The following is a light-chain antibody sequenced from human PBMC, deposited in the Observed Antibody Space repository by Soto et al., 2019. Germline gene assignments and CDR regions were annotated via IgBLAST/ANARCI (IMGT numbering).Light chain of an antibody. CDR1: QSVSNNY. J-gene: IGKJ1*01. CDR2: GAS. Sequence: EIVLTQSPGTLSLSPGERATLSCRASQSVSNNYLAWYQQKPGQAPRLLIYGASNRATGIPDRFSGSGSGTDFTLTISSLQPDDFATYYCQQYNSYYTFGQGTKVDIK. V-gene: IGKV3-20*01. CDR3: QQYNSYYT.